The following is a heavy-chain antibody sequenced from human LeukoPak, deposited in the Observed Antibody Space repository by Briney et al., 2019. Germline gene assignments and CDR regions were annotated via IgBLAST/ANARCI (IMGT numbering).Heavy chain of an antibody. CDR1: GGSISSYY. D-gene: IGHD6-13*01. CDR3: ARERPGIFPYWFDP. CDR2: IYTSGST. V-gene: IGHV4-4*07. Sequence: SETLSLTCTVSGGSISSYYWSWIRQPAGKGLEWIGRIYTSGSTNYNPSLKSRVTMSVDMSKNQFSLKLSSVTAADTAVYYCARERPGIFPYWFDPWGQGTLVTVSS. J-gene: IGHJ5*02.